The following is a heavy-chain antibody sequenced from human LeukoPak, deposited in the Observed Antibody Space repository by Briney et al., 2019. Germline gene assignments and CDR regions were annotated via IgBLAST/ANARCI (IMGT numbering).Heavy chain of an antibody. CDR3: ARHPTGYMDV. CDR2: IYPGDSDT. Sequence: GEALKISCNGAGYIFTSYWIGWVRQMAGKGLEWMGIIYPGDSDTRYRPSFQGQVTISAAKSISTAYLQWSSLKASATAMYYCARHPTGYMDVWGKGTTVTVSS. CDR1: GYIFTSYW. J-gene: IGHJ6*03. D-gene: IGHD1-14*01. V-gene: IGHV5-51*01.